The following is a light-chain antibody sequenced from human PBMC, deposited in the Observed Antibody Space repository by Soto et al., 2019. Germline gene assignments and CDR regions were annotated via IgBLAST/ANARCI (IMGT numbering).Light chain of an antibody. J-gene: IGKJ1*01. Sequence: EPMMTQSPDTLSVSLGERATLSCRASQSLRSSLAWYQQKPGQPPRLLIYDASTSATGIPARFSGSGSGTDFTLTISGLQSVYFAVYYCQQYNNWPPKFGQGTKV. CDR2: DAS. V-gene: IGKV3-15*01. CDR1: QSLRSS. CDR3: QQYNNWPPK.